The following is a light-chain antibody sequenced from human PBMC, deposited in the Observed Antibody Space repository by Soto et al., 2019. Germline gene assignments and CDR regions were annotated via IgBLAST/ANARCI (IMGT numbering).Light chain of an antibody. CDR1: ISDVGSYDL. J-gene: IGLJ1*01. Sequence: QSALAQPASVSGSPGQSITISCTGSISDVGSYDLVSWYRQHPGKAPKLMIYQVSRRPSGVSNRFFGSKSGNTASLAISGLQPEDEADYYCSSYTTTSNYVFGTGTKVTVL. V-gene: IGLV2-14*02. CDR2: QVS. CDR3: SSYTTTSNYV.